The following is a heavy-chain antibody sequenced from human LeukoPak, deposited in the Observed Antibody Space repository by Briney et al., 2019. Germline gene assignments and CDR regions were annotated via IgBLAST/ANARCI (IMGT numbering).Heavy chain of an antibody. Sequence: SQTLSLTCAVSGDSVSSNSVTWNWIRQSPSRGLEWLGRTYYRSTWYNDYAVSVRGRITVNPDTSKNQFSLHLNSVTPEDAAVYYCARRLTQYDCFDPWGQGILVTVSS. V-gene: IGHV6-1*01. CDR1: GDSVSSNSVT. D-gene: IGHD2-2*01. CDR2: TYYRSTWYN. CDR3: ARRLTQYDCFDP. J-gene: IGHJ5*02.